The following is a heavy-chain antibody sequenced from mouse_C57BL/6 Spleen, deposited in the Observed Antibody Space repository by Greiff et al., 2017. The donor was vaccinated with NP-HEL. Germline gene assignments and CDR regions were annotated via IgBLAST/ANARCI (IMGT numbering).Heavy chain of an antibody. CDR3: AREDSSGYSYYFDY. CDR1: GYAFSSYW. Sequence: VQLQQSGAELVKPGASVKISCKASGYAFSSYWMNWVKQRPGKGLEWIGQIYPGDGDTNYNGKFKGKATLTADKSSSTAYMQLSSLTSEDSAVYFCAREDSSGYSYYFDYWGQGTTLTVSS. J-gene: IGHJ2*01. D-gene: IGHD3-2*02. CDR2: IYPGDGDT. V-gene: IGHV1-80*01.